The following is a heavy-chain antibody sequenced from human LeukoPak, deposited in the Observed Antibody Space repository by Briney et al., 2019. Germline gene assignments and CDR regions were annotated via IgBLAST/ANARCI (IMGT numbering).Heavy chain of an antibody. CDR1: GGSFSGYY. V-gene: IGHV4-34*01. CDR3: ASITQSTSRYCSSTSCYRDY. Sequence: SETLSLTCAVYGGSFSGYYWSWIRQPPGKGLKWIGEINHSGSTNYNPSLKSRVTISVDTSKNQFSLKLSSVTAADTAVYYCASITQSTSRYCSSTSCYRDYWGQGTLVTVSS. CDR2: INHSGST. D-gene: IGHD2-2*02. J-gene: IGHJ4*02.